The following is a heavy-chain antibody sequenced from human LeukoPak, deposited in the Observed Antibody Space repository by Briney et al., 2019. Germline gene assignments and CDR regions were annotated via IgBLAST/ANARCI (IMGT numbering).Heavy chain of an antibody. J-gene: IGHJ4*02. CDR2: IYYSGST. D-gene: IGHD1-26*01. V-gene: IGHV4-39*07. Sequence: SETLSLTCTVSGGSISSSSYYWGWIRQPPGKGLEWIGSIYYSGSTYYNPSLKSRVTISVDTSKNQFSLKLSSVTAADTAVYYCAREQGGYYFDYWGQGTLVTVSS. CDR3: AREQGGYYFDY. CDR1: GGSISSSSYY.